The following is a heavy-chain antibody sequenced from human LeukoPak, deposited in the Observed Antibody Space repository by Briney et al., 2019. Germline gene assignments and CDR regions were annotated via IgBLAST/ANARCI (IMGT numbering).Heavy chain of an antibody. V-gene: IGHV3-23*01. J-gene: IGHJ1*01. Sequence: PGGSLRLSCAASGFTFSSYEMNWVRQAPGKGLEWVSAISGSGGSTYYADSVKGRFTISRDNSKNTLYLQMNSLRAEDTAVYYCAKAPPASGWYFFQHWGQGTLVTVSS. CDR3: AKAPPASGWYFFQH. CDR2: ISGSGGST. CDR1: GFTFSSYE. D-gene: IGHD6-19*01.